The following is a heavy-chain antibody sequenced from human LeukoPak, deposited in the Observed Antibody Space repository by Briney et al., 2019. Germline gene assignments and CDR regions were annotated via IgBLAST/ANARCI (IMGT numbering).Heavy chain of an antibody. Sequence: GGSLRLSCAASRFTFSDYEVNWVRQSPGKGLEWVSYISSSGNTIFYADSMKGRFTISRDNAKNSLYLQMNNLRAEDTALYYCARGYAYGMDVWGQGTTVIVSS. D-gene: IGHD2-2*01. CDR1: RFTFSDYE. CDR2: ISSSGNTI. V-gene: IGHV3-48*03. CDR3: ARGYAYGMDV. J-gene: IGHJ6*02.